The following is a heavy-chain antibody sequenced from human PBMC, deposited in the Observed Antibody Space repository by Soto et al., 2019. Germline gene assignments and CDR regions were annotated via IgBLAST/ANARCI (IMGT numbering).Heavy chain of an antibody. CDR2: VSASGLNT. D-gene: IGHD1-26*01. CDR3: ARGSAFIGLDY. CDR1: GFTFSTYA. J-gene: IGHJ4*02. Sequence: GGSLRLSCAASGFTFSTYAMAWVRQAPGKGLEWVSGVSASGLNTDYADSVKGRFTISRDNTKDSLYLQMNSLRAEDTAIYYCARGSAFIGLDYWGQGTPVTVS. V-gene: IGHV3-23*01.